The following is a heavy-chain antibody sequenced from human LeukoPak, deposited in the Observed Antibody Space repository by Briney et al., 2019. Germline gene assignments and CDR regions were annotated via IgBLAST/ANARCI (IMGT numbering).Heavy chain of an antibody. D-gene: IGHD5-18*01. CDR3: ARTAYSYGLYFDY. V-gene: IGHV4-30-2*01. J-gene: IGHJ4*02. CDR1: GGSISSGGYY. CDR2: IYHSGST. Sequence: PSETLSLTCTVSGGSISSGGYYWSWIRQPPGKGLEWIGYIYHSGSTYYNPSLKSRVTISVDRSKNQFSLKLSSVTAADTAVYYCARTAYSYGLYFDYWGQGTLVTVSS.